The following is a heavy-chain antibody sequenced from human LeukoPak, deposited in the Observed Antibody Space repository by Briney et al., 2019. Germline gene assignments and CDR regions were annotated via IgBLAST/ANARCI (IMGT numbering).Heavy chain of an antibody. CDR1: GYSIGSGFL. Sequence: PSETLSLTCLVSGYSIGSGFLWGWIRQPPGKGLQWIASIYHSATTYYNPSLASRATISLHTSKNLFSLKLTSVTAADTAVYYCARLFDGSGTYVDYWGQGHLVSVSS. CDR2: IYHSATT. V-gene: IGHV4-38-2*01. CDR3: ARLFDGSGTYVDY. D-gene: IGHD3-10*01. J-gene: IGHJ4*02.